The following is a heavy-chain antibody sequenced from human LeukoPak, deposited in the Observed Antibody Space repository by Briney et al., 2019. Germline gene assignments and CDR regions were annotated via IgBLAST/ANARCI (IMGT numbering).Heavy chain of an antibody. J-gene: IGHJ3*02. D-gene: IGHD1-26*01. V-gene: IGHV4-30-4*01. CDR1: GGSISSGDYY. CDR3: ARVGSYFDDVFDI. Sequence: PSETLSLTCTVSGGSISSGDYYWSWIRQPPGKGLEWIGYIYYSGSTYYNPSLKSRVAISVDTSKNQFSLKLSSVTAADTAVYYCARVGSYFDDVFDIWGQGTMVTVSS. CDR2: IYYSGST.